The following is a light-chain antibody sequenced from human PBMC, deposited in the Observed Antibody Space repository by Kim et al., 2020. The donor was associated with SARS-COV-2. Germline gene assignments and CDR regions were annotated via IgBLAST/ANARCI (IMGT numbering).Light chain of an antibody. Sequence: QSVLTQPPSVSAAPGQKVTISCSGSSSNIGNNYVAWYQQFSGTAPKLFIYDNNKRLSEIPDRFSGSKSGTSATLGITGLQTGDEADYYCGTWDSSLSAYVFGTGTNVTVL. V-gene: IGLV1-51*01. CDR2: DNN. CDR3: GTWDSSLSAYV. CDR1: SSNIGNNY. J-gene: IGLJ1*01.